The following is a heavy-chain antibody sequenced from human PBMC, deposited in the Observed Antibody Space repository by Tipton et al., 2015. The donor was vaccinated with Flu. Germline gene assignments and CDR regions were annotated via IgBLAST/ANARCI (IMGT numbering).Heavy chain of an antibody. J-gene: IGHJ4*02. CDR1: GGSISSYY. V-gene: IGHV4-59*12. D-gene: IGHD6-19*01. Sequence: TLSLTCTVSGGSISSYYWSWIRQPPGKGLEWIGYIYYSGSTNYNPSLKSRVTISVDTSKNQFSLKLSSVTAADTAVYYCARGVGWYYFDYWGQGTLVTVSS. CDR2: IYYSGST. CDR3: ARGVGWYYFDY.